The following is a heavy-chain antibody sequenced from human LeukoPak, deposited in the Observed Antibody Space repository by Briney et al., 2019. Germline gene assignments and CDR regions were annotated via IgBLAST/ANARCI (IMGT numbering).Heavy chain of an antibody. J-gene: IGHJ5*02. D-gene: IGHD3-22*01. Sequence: PGGSLRLSCAASGFTFSSYAMSWVRQAPGKGLEWVSAISGSGGSTYYADSVKGRFTISRDNSKNTLYLQMNSLRAEDTAVYYCAKDRRHYDSSGYHWFDPWGQGTLVTVSS. CDR3: AKDRRHYDSSGYHWFDP. CDR1: GFTFSSYA. CDR2: ISGSGGST. V-gene: IGHV3-23*01.